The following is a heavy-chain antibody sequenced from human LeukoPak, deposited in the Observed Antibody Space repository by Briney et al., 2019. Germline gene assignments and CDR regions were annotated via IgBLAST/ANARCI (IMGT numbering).Heavy chain of an antibody. Sequence: PSESLSLTCTVSGGSISSYYWSWIRRPPGKGLEWIGYIYYSGSTNYNPSLKSRVTISVDTSKNQFSLKLSSVTAADTAVYYCASMGIRHAFDIWGQGTMVTVSS. J-gene: IGHJ3*02. V-gene: IGHV4-59*01. CDR3: ASMGIRHAFDI. CDR1: GGSISSYY. CDR2: IYYSGST. D-gene: IGHD7-27*01.